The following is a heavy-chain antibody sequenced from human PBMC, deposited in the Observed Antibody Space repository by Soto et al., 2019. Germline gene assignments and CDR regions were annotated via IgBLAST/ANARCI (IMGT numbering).Heavy chain of an antibody. J-gene: IGHJ6*02. D-gene: IGHD5-12*01. CDR1: GFTFSSYG. CDR3: AKDPSYDWDDYYGMDV. Sequence: GGSLRLSCAASGFTFSSYGMHWVRQAPGKGLEWVAVISYDGSNKYYADSVKGRFTISRDNSKNTLYLQMNSLRAEDTAVYYCAKDPSYDWDDYYGMDVWGQGTTVTVSS. V-gene: IGHV3-30*18. CDR2: ISYDGSNK.